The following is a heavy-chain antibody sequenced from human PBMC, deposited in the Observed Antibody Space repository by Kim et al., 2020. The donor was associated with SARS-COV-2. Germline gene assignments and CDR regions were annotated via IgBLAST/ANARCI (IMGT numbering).Heavy chain of an antibody. V-gene: IGHV4-39*01. CDR1: GGSISSSSYY. J-gene: IGHJ4*02. D-gene: IGHD6-19*01. CDR2: IYYSGST. CDR3: ARQGTVAGTFDY. Sequence: SETLSLTCTVSGGSISSSSYYWGWIRQPPGKGLEWIGSIYYSGSTYYNPSLKSRVTISVDTSKNQFSLKLSSVTAADTAVYYCARQGTVAGTFDYWGQGTLVTVSS.